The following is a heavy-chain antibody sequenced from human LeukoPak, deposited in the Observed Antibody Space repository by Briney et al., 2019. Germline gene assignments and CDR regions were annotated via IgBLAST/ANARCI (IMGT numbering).Heavy chain of an antibody. CDR2: ISAYNGNT. Sequence: ASVKVSCKASGYTFTSYGISWVRQAPGQGLEWMGWISAYNGNTNYAQKLQGRVTMTTDTSTSTAYMELRSLRSDDTAVYYCARRYSSSWYGHLGYYYYYYMDVWGKGTTVTVSS. J-gene: IGHJ6*03. D-gene: IGHD6-13*01. CDR1: GYTFTSYG. CDR3: ARRYSSSWYGHLGYYYYYYMDV. V-gene: IGHV1-18*01.